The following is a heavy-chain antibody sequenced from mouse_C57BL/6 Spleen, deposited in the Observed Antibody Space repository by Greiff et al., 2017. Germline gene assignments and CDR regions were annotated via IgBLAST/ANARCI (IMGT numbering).Heavy chain of an antibody. CDR1: GYTFTTYP. CDR2: FHPYNDDT. J-gene: IGHJ2*01. V-gene: IGHV1-47*01. Sequence: QVQLQQSGAELVKPGASVKLSCKASGYTFTTYPIEWLKQNHGKSLEWIGNFHPYNDDTNYNEKFKGKATLTVEKSSSTAYLELSRLTSDDSAVYYCARGASKRYYFDYWGQGTTLTVSS. CDR3: ARGASKRYYFDY. D-gene: IGHD2-5*01.